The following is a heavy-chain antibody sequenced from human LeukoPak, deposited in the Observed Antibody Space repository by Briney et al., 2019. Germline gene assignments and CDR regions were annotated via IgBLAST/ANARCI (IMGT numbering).Heavy chain of an antibody. D-gene: IGHD5-18*01. J-gene: IGHJ4*02. V-gene: IGHV3-23*01. CDR3: AKDLERLSVDTAMVFVF. CDR1: GFTFSSYA. Sequence: GGSLRLSCAASGFTFSSYAMSWVRQAPGKGLEWVSAISGSGGSTYYADSVKGRFTISRDNSKNTLYLQMNSLRAEDTAVYYCAKDLERLSVDTAMVFVFWGQGTLVTVSS. CDR2: ISGSGGST.